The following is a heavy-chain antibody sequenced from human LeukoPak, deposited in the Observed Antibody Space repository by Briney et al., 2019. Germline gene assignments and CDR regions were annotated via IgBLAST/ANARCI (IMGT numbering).Heavy chain of an antibody. CDR3: TTDPQWLAADY. D-gene: IGHD6-19*01. CDR1: GFTFSNAW. Sequence: GGSLRLSCAASGFTFSNAWMSWVRQAPGKGLEWVGRIKSRTDGGTTDYAAPVKGRFTISRDDSKNTLYLQMNSLKTEDTAVYYCTTDPQWLAADYWGQGTLVTVSS. CDR2: IKSRTDGGTT. V-gene: IGHV3-15*01. J-gene: IGHJ4*02.